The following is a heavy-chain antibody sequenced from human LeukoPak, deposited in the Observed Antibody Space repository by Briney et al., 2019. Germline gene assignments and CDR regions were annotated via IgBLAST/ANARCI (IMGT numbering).Heavy chain of an antibody. D-gene: IGHD2-2*01. CDR2: INAGNGNT. CDR3: ASTIVVVPAAIADAGPYYYGMDV. J-gene: IGHJ6*02. Sequence: ASVKVSCTASGYTFTSYAMHWVRQAPGQRLEWMGWINAGNGNTKYSQKFQGRVTITRDTSASTAYMELSSLRSEDTAVYYRASTIVVVPAAIADAGPYYYGMDVWGQGTTVTVSS. CDR1: GYTFTSYA. V-gene: IGHV1-3*01.